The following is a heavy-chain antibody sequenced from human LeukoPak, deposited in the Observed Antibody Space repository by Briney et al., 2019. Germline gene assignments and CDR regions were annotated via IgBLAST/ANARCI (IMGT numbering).Heavy chain of an antibody. CDR1: GLTVSSNY. J-gene: IGHJ6*02. V-gene: IGHV3-66*04. Sequence: GGSLRLSCAASGLTVSSNYMTWVRQAPGKGLEWVSVIYSGGSTYYADSVKGRFIISRDNSKNTLYLQMNSLRVEDTAVFYCVRPKHSSTSWLHYGMDVWGQGTTVIVSS. D-gene: IGHD2-2*01. CDR3: VRPKHSSTSWLHYGMDV. CDR2: IYSGGST.